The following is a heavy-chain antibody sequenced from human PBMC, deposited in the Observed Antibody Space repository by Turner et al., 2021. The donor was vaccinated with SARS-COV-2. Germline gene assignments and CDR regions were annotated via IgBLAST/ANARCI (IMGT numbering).Heavy chain of an antibody. J-gene: IGHJ6*02. CDR1: GFTCVSNA. D-gene: IGHD5-18*01. CDR2: RSDDGSNK. CDR3: ARDRGIQIWYKGNCNYYGMDV. Sequence: VQVVEPGGCVVQPWRALRHSFAISGFTCVSNAMHWVRKDQANGLEWVAVRSDDGSNKDYEDSVKGRFTIYRVNSKNTLYLQMNSLRAENTAVYYCARDRGIQIWYKGNCNYYGMDVWGQGTTVTVSS. V-gene: IGHV3-30*04.